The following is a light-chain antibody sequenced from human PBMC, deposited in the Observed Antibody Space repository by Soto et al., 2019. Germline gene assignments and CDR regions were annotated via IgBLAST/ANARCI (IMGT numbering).Light chain of an antibody. V-gene: IGLV1-47*01. J-gene: IGLJ2*01. CDR3: ATWDDSLSGPV. CDR1: SSNIGSNY. Sequence: QSVLTQPPSASGTPGQRVTISCSGSSSNIGSNYVYWYQQLPGTAPKLLIYRNTQRPSGVPDRFSGSKSGTSASLAISGLRSEDEADYCCATWDDSLSGPVFGGGTKLTVL. CDR2: RNT.